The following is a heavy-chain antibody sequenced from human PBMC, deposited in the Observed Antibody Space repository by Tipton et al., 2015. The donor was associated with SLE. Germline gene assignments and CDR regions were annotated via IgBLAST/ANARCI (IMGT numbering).Heavy chain of an antibody. J-gene: IGHJ4*02. D-gene: IGHD2-21*02. CDR2: ISSGGTDT. CDR1: GFAFSGYT. Sequence: SLRLSCAASGFAFSGYTMHWVRQAPGKGLEWVSSISSGGTDTYYADSVKGRFTISRDNAKNSLYLQMNSLGVEDTAVYYCARPYGGDAALDNWGQGTLLTVSS. CDR3: ARPYGGDAALDN. V-gene: IGHV3-21*01.